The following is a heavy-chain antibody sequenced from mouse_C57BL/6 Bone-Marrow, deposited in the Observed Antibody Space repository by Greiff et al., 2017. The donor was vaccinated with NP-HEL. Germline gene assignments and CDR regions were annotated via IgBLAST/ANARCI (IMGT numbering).Heavy chain of an antibody. CDR3: TRGRCNSWCAY. CDR2: IYPGNSDT. V-gene: IGHV1-5*01. J-gene: IGHJ3*01. Sequence: VQLQQSGTVLARPGASVKMSCKTSGYTFTSYWMHWVKQRPGQGLEWIGAIYPGNSDTSYNQKFKGKAKLTAVTSASTAYMELSSLTNEDSAVYYCTRGRCNSWCAYWGQGTLVTVSA. CDR1: GYTFTSYW. D-gene: IGHD2-1*01.